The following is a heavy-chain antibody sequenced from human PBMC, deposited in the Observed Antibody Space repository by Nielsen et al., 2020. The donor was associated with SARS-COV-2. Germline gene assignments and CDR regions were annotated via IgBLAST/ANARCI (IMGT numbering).Heavy chain of an antibody. CDR1: GFTFSSYG. CDR2: ISYDGSNK. Sequence: GESLKISCAASGFTFSSYGMRWVRQAPGKGLEWVAVISYDGSNKYYADPVKGRFTISRDNSKNTLYLQMNSLRAEDTAVYYCAKPYDFWGPGFDYWGQGTLVTVSS. D-gene: IGHD3-3*01. V-gene: IGHV3-30*18. CDR3: AKPYDFWGPGFDY. J-gene: IGHJ4*02.